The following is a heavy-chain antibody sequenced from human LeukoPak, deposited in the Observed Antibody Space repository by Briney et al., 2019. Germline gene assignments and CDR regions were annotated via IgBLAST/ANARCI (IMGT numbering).Heavy chain of an antibody. D-gene: IGHD1-7*01. CDR3: ARSRYNWNYGSLDY. CDR2: IYHSGST. V-gene: IGHV4-30-2*01. CDR1: GGSISSGGYY. J-gene: IGHJ4*02. Sequence: TLPLTCTVSGGSISSGGYYWSWIRQPPGKGLEWIGYIYHSGSTYYNPSLKSRVTISVDTSKNQFSLKLSSVTAADTAVYYCARSRYNWNYGSLDYWGQGTLVTVSS.